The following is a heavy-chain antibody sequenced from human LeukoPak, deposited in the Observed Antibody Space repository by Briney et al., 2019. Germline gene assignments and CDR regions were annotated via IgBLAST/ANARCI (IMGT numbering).Heavy chain of an antibody. Sequence: MSSETLSLTCAVYGGSFSGYYWSWIRQPPGKGLEWIGEINHSGSTNYNPSLKSRVTISVDTSKNQFSLKLSSVTAADTAVYYCASEHYYGSGSYYYYWGQGTLVTVSS. D-gene: IGHD3-10*01. CDR2: INHSGST. J-gene: IGHJ4*02. CDR3: ASEHYYGSGSYYYY. CDR1: GGSFSGYY. V-gene: IGHV4-34*01.